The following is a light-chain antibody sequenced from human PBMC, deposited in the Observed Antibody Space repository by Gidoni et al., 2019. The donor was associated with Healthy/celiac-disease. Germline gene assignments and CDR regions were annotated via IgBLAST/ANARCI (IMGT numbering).Light chain of an antibody. J-gene: IGLJ1*01. CDR2: EVS. CDR3: SSYTSSTNLYV. Sequence: QSALTQPASVSGSPGQSITISCTGTRSDVGGYNYVSWYQHHPGRAPKLMIYEVSNRPSGVPDRFSGSKSGNTASLTISGLQAEDEADYYCSSYTSSTNLYVFGTGTKVTVL. V-gene: IGLV2-14*01. CDR1: RSDVGGYNY.